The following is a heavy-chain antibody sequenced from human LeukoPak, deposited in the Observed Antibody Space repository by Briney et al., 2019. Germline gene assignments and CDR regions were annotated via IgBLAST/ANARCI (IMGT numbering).Heavy chain of an antibody. CDR3: ATGSWGDNGDTYYFDY. CDR1: GYTLTELS. V-gene: IGHV1-24*01. CDR2: FDPEDGET. D-gene: IGHD4-17*01. Sequence: ASVKVSCKVSGYTLTELSMHWVRQAPGKGLEWMGGFDPEDGETIYAQKFQGRVTMTEDTSTDTAYMELSSLRSEDTAVYYCATGSWGDNGDTYYFDYWGQGTLVTVSS. J-gene: IGHJ4*02.